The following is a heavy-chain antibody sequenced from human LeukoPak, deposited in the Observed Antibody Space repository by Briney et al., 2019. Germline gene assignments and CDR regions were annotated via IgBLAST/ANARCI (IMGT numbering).Heavy chain of an antibody. V-gene: IGHV4-61*02. CDR1: GGSISSGSYY. CDR2: IYTSGST. CDR3: ARSRGIAVAGTVDY. D-gene: IGHD6-19*01. Sequence: TSQTLSLTCTVSGGSISSGSYYWSWSRQPAGKGLEWIGRIYTSGSTNYNPSLKSRVTISVDTSKNQFSLKLSSVTAADTAVYYCARSRGIAVAGTVDYWGQGTLVTVSS. J-gene: IGHJ4*02.